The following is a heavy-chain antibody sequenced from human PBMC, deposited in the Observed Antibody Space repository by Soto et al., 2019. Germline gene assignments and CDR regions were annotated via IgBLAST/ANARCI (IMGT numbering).Heavy chain of an antibody. Sequence: LRLSSASSCFIFEPFRMSWVRQTPAKGLEWISSISGSGFKKYYADSVKGRFTISRDNSKSTVYLELNNLSAEDTAVYHCAKNQGVELVPLDTVDWFDPWGHGSVVTVSS. CDR3: AKNQGVELVPLDTVDWFDP. CDR2: ISGSGFKK. D-gene: IGHD1-26*01. CDR1: CFIFEPFR. J-gene: IGHJ5*02. V-gene: IGHV3-23*01.